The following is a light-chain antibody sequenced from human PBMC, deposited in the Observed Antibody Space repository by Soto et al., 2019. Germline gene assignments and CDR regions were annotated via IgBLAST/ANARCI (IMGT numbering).Light chain of an antibody. J-gene: IGKJ4*01. CDR2: AAS. Sequence: DIQMTQSPSYLSASVGDRVTITCRASQSISSYLNWYQQKPGKAPKVLIYAASSLQSGVPSRFSGIGSGTDFTLSISSLHPEDFATYYCQQSYSGPLTVGGGTKVDIK. CDR3: QQSYSGPLT. CDR1: QSISSY. V-gene: IGKV1-39*01.